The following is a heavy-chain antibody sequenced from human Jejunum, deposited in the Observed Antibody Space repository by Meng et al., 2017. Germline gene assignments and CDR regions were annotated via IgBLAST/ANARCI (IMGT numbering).Heavy chain of an antibody. CDR1: GFTFGTYG. V-gene: IGHV3-33*01. D-gene: IGHD6-19*01. CDR3: AASIAVAGTLDY. Sequence: QVQLVESGGGVVQPGRSVRLSCAASGFTFGTYGVHWARQAPGKGLEWVAVIWSDGINKYYANSVKGRFTISRDNSKNMLYLEMNSLGVEDTAVYYCAASIAVAGTLDYWGQGTLVTVSS. J-gene: IGHJ4*02. CDR2: IWSDGINK.